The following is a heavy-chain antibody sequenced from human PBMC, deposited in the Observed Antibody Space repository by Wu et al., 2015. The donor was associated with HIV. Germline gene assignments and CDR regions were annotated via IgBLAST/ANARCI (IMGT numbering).Heavy chain of an antibody. Sequence: QVQLEQSGAEVKNPGASVKISCEASGYISNNLYMHWVRQAPGQGLDWLGVINPDGDIATYAQKFQGRVTISTDESTTTAYMELSSLRSEDTAVYYCARDRATDTHFYFDSWGQGTLVTVSS. D-gene: IGHD2-15*01. CDR1: GYISNNLY. CDR3: ARDRATDTHFYFDS. J-gene: IGHJ4*02. V-gene: IGHV1-46*02. CDR2: INPDGDIA.